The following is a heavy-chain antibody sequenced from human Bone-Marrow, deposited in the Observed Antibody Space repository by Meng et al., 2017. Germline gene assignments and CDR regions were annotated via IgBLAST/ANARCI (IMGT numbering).Heavy chain of an antibody. D-gene: IGHD3-22*01. CDR2: ISSSGSTI. Sequence: GESLKISCAASGFTFSDYYMSWIRQAPGKGLEWVSYISSSGSTIYYADSVKGRFTISRDNAKNSLYLQMNSLRAEDTAVYYCARDQGDYYDSSGYYYGDDAFYIWGQGTMVTVSS. CDR3: ARDQGDYYDSSGYYYGDDAFYI. J-gene: IGHJ3*02. V-gene: IGHV3-11*04. CDR1: GFTFSDYY.